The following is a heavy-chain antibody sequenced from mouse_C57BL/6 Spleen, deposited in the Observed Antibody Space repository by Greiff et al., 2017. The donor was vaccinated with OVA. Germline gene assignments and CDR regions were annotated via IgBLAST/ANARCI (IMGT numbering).Heavy chain of an antibody. CDR1: GFNIKDDY. J-gene: IGHJ3*01. Sequence: EVQLQQSGAELVRPGASVKLSCTASGFNIKDDYMHWVKQRPEQGLEWIGWIDPENGDTEYASKFQGKATITADTSSNTAYLQLSSLTSEDTAVYYCTTRGYKPSFAYWGQGTLVTVSA. CDR2: IDPENGDT. CDR3: TTRGYKPSFAY. D-gene: IGHD2-2*01. V-gene: IGHV14-4*01.